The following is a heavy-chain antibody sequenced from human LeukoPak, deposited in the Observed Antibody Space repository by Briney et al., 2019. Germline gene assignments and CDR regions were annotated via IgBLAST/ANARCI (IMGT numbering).Heavy chain of an antibody. J-gene: IGHJ3*02. CDR2: IFYSGRT. D-gene: IGHD4-17*01. CDR3: ARGRYGDYVGEDGFDM. Sequence: SETLSLTCTVSGGSISSSTYYWGWIRQPPGKGLERIGSIFYSGRTYYNPSLKSRVTISVDTSKNEFSLKLSPVTAADTAVYYCARGRYGDYVGEDGFDMWGQGTMVTVSS. V-gene: IGHV4-39*07. CDR1: GGSISSSTYY.